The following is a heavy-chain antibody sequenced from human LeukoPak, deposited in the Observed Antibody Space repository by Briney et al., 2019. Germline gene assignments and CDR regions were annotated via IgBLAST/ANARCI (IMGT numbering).Heavy chain of an antibody. D-gene: IGHD4-11*01. CDR1: GGSFSGYY. V-gene: IGHV4-34*01. CDR2: INHSGST. Sequence: MASETLSLTCAVYGGSFSGYYWSWIRQPPGMGLEWIGEINHSGSTNYNPSLKSRVTISVDTSKNQFSLKLSSVTAADTAVYYCARGRGVYYSTSYYYYYYMDVWGKGTTVTVSS. CDR3: ARGRGVYYSTSYYYYYYMDV. J-gene: IGHJ6*03.